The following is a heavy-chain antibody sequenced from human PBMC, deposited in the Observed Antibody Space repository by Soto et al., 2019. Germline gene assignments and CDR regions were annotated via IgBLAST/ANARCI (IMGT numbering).Heavy chain of an antibody. Sequence: SETLSLTCTVSGGSISSYYWSWIRQPPGKGLEWIGYIYYSGSTNYNPSLKSRDTISVDTSKNQFSLKLSSVTAADTAEYYYERHARRRFDPWGQVTLVTVSS. CDR3: ERHARRRFDP. D-gene: IGHD6-6*01. V-gene: IGHV4-59*08. CDR2: IYYSGST. J-gene: IGHJ5*02. CDR1: GGSISSYY.